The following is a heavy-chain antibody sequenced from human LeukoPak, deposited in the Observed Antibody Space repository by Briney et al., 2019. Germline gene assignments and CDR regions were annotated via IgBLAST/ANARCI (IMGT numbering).Heavy chain of an antibody. D-gene: IGHD2-15*01. CDR1: GGPISNYY. V-gene: IGHV4-59*08. Sequence: SETLSLTCTVSGGPISNYYWSWIRQPPGKGLEWIGNIYYGGSTNYNPSLESRVSMSVQSSKNQVSLKLRPVTAADTAVYYCARLGCSGGSCYDDHWGQGTLVTVSS. CDR2: IYYGGST. CDR3: ARLGCSGGSCYDDH. J-gene: IGHJ4*02.